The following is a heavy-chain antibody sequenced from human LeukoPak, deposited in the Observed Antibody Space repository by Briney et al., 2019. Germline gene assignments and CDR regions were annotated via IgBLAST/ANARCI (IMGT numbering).Heavy chain of an antibody. CDR2: VYYSGST. V-gene: IGHV4-39*01. CDR3: AKPVGDCSGSKCYEYFDY. J-gene: IGHJ4*02. D-gene: IGHD2-2*01. CDR1: GGSITRSSSY. Sequence: SETLSLTCTVSGGSITRSSSYWGWIRQPPGKGLEWIGSVYYSGSTYYNPSLESRVTVSVDTSKNRFSLKLSSVTAADTAVYYCAKPVGDCSGSKCYEYFDYWGQGTLVTVSS.